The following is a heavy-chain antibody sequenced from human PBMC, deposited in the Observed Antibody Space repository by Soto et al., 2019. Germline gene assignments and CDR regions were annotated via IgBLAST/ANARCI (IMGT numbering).Heavy chain of an antibody. CDR2: IIPITATA. J-gene: IGHJ6*02. Sequence: SVKVSCKASGGAYGSYAISWVRQAPGQGLEWMGGIIPITATANYAQKFQGRVTITADESTSTASMQLSSLRSEDTAVYYCARSQGSSTSLEIYYYYYYGMDVWGQGTTVTVSS. D-gene: IGHD2-2*01. CDR1: GGAYGSYA. CDR3: ARSQGSSTSLEIYYYYYYGMDV. V-gene: IGHV1-69*13.